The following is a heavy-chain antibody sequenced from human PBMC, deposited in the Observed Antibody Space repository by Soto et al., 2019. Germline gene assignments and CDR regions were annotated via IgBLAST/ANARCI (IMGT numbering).Heavy chain of an antibody. D-gene: IGHD3-9*01. J-gene: IGHJ3*02. CDR3: ARDYEIFTDLNDAYDI. CDR1: GGTFSSYA. CDR2: IIPIFGTA. V-gene: IGHV1-69*13. Sequence: SVKVSCKASGGTFSSYAISWVRQAPGQGLEWMGGIIPIFGTANYAQKFQGRVTITADESTSTAYMELSSLRSEDTAVYYCARDYEIFTDLNDAYDIWGQGTMVTVSS.